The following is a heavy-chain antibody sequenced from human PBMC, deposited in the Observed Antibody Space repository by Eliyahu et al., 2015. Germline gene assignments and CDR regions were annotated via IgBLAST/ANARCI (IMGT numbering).Heavy chain of an antibody. CDR1: GGSFSGYY. CDR2: INHSGST. D-gene: IGHD6-6*01. J-gene: IGHJ6*03. Sequence: QVQLQQWGAGLLKPSETLSLTCAVYGGSFSGYYWSWIRQPPGKGLEWIGEINHSGSTNYNPSLKSRVTISVDTSKNQFSLKLSSVTAADTAVYYCARAGQYSSSSWGPWRYYYYMDVWGKGTTVTVSS. V-gene: IGHV4-34*01. CDR3: ARAGQYSSSSWGPWRYYYYMDV.